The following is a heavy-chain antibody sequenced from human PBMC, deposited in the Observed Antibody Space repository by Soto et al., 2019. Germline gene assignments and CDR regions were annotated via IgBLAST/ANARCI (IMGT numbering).Heavy chain of an antibody. J-gene: IGHJ5*02. Sequence: GESLKISCRTSGYKFTSYWIAWVRQVPGKGLEWMGIIFPSDSGTRYSPSFQGQVTISADRSTSTVFLQWASLKASDTAVYFCARKDKSGYFNWFDPWGQGTLVTV. CDR2: IFPSDSGT. D-gene: IGHD3-3*01. V-gene: IGHV5-51*01. CDR1: GYKFTSYW. CDR3: ARKDKSGYFNWFDP.